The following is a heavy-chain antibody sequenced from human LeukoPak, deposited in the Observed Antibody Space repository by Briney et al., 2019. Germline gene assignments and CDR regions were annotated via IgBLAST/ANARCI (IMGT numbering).Heavy chain of an antibody. Sequence: PGGSLRLSCAASGFTFSSYWMIWVRQAPGKGLEWVANIQQDGSEKYYVDSVKGRFTISRDNAKNSLYLQMNSLRAEDTALYYCAKEDTATSHDYYYGMDVWGQGTTVTVSS. CDR2: IQQDGSEK. CDR1: GFTFSSYW. J-gene: IGHJ6*02. CDR3: AKEDTATSHDYYYGMDV. D-gene: IGHD5-18*01. V-gene: IGHV3-7*05.